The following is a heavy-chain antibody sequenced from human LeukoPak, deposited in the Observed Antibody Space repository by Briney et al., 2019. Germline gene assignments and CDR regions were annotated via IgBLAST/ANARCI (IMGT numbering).Heavy chain of an antibody. J-gene: IGHJ4*02. Sequence: LLGGSLRLSCAASGFTFSSYGMHWVRQAPGKGLEWVAVIWYDGSNKYYADSVKGRFTISRDNSRNTLYLQMNSLRAEDTAVYYCARDQCSNSCYISRWGQGTLVTVSS. CDR2: IWYDGSNK. CDR1: GFTFSSYG. CDR3: ARDQCSNSCYISR. D-gene: IGHD2-2*02. V-gene: IGHV3-33*01.